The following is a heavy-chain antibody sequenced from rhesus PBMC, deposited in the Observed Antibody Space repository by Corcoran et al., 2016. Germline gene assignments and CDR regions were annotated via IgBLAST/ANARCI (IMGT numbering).Heavy chain of an antibody. CDR1: VGSISSNY. CDR2: ISGSGGRT. CDR3: ATTGANSLDV. J-gene: IGHJ5-2*02. V-gene: IGHV4-173*01. Sequence: QLQLQESGPGLVKPSETLSLTCAVSVGSISSNYWSWIRTPPGKGLEWIGRISGSGGRTNYKPSLKSRVTITTEPSKNQFSLKLSSVTAADTAVYYGATTGANSLDVWGRGVLVTVSS.